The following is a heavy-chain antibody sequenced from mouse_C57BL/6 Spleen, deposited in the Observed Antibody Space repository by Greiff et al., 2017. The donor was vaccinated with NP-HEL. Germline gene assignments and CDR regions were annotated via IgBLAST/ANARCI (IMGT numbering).Heavy chain of an antibody. CDR1: GFTFSSYA. CDR3: ARSLYDPGDY. CDR2: ISDGGSYT. J-gene: IGHJ2*01. Sequence: EVKLMESGGGLVKPGGSLKLSCAASGFTFSSYAMSWVRQTPEKRLEWVATISDGGSYTYYPDNVKGRFTISRDNAKNNLYLQMSHLKSEDTAMYYCARSLYDPGDYWGQGTTLTVSS. D-gene: IGHD2-3*01. V-gene: IGHV5-4*03.